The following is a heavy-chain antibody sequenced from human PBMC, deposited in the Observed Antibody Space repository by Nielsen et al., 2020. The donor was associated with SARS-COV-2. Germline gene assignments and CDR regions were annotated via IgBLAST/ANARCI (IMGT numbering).Heavy chain of an antibody. D-gene: IGHD3-10*01. CDR1: GGSISSGGYS. J-gene: IGHJ4*02. V-gene: IGHV4-30-2*01. CDR3: ARGRITMVRGVIIAVGFDY. Sequence: SETLSLTCSVSGGSISSGGYSWIWIRQPPGKGLEWIGYIYHSGSTYYNPSLKSRVTTSVDRSKNQFSLKLSSVSAADTAVYYCARGRITMVRGVIIAVGFDYWGQGTLVTVSS. CDR2: IYHSGST.